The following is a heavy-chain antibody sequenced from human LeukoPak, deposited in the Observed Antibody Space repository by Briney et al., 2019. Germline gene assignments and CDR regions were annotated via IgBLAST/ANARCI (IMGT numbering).Heavy chain of an antibody. CDR2: IHYSGST. CDR3: ARLGALHDAFDV. CDR1: GDSIRSYY. Sequence: SETLSLTCTLSGDSIRSYYWSWIREPPGKGLEWIGNIHYSGSTKYNPSLKSRVTISVDTSKNQFSLRVTSLTAADTAVYYCARLGALHDAFDVWGQGTLVTVSS. D-gene: IGHD3-16*01. V-gene: IGHV4-59*12. J-gene: IGHJ3*01.